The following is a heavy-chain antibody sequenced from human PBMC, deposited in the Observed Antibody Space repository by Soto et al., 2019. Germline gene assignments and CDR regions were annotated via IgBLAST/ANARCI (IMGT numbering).Heavy chain of an antibody. CDR1: GFTFSSYG. CDR3: AKDHGSGGYSYYKYMDV. D-gene: IGHD1-1*01. Sequence: GGSLRLSCAASGFTFSSYGMHWVRQAPGKGLEWVAVISYDGSNKYYADSVKGRFTISRDNSKNTLYLQMNSLRAEDTAVYYCAKDHGSGGYSYYKYMDVWGKGTTVTVSS. V-gene: IGHV3-30*18. J-gene: IGHJ6*03. CDR2: ISYDGSNK.